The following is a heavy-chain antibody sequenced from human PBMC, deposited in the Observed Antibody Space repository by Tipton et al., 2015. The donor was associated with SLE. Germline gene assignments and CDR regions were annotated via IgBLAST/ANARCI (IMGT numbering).Heavy chain of an antibody. CDR3: ARHDYDDNGYYMQYFDY. D-gene: IGHD3-22*01. Sequence: SLRLSCTVSGGSISSSSWWSWVRQPPGKGLEWIGGIYQSGNTNYNPSLKSRVTISTDKSRNEFSLKLTSVTAADTAVYYCARHDYDDNGYYMQYFDYWGQGTLVTVSS. CDR2: IYQSGNT. V-gene: IGHV4-4*02. CDR1: GGSISSSSW. J-gene: IGHJ4*02.